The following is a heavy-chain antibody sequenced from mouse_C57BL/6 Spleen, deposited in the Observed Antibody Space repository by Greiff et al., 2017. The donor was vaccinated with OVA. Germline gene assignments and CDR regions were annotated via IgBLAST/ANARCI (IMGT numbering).Heavy chain of an antibody. CDR1: GYAFSSSW. CDR2: IYPGDGDT. D-gene: IGHD1-1*01. Sequence: QVQLQQSGPELVKPGASVKISCKASGYAFSSSWMNWVKQRPGKGLEWIGRIYPGDGDTNYNGKFKGKATLTADKSSSTAYMQLSSLTSEDSAVYCCARWEYYYGSSYVEMDYWGQGTSVTVSS. CDR3: ARWEYYYGSSYVEMDY. V-gene: IGHV1-82*01. J-gene: IGHJ4*01.